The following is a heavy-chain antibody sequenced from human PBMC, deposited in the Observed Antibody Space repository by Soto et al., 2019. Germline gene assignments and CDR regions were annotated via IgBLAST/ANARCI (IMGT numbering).Heavy chain of an antibody. CDR1: RLTFGRYA. J-gene: IGHJ4*02. Sequence: GGSLRLSCAASRLTFGRYAMSWVRQAPGKGLEWVSGISGRGTSTYYADSVKGRFTISRDNSNNTLYLQMDNLRAEDTAVYYCAKAFYREEDGYNSFDYWGQGTMVTVSS. CDR2: ISGRGTST. D-gene: IGHD2-21*01. CDR3: AKAFYREEDGYNSFDY. V-gene: IGHV3-23*01.